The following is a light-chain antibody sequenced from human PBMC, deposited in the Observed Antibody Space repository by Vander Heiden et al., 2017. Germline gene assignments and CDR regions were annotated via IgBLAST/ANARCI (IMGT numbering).Light chain of an antibody. CDR2: LGS. V-gene: IGKV2-28*01. CDR3: RQALQTPQT. J-gene: IGKJ1*01. CDR1: QSLLHSNGYNY. Sequence: DIVMTQSPLSLPVTPGEPASISCRSSQSLLHSNGYNYLDWYLQKPGQSPQLLIYLGSNRASGVPDRFSGSGSGTDFTLKISRVEAEDVGVYYCRQALQTPQTFGQGTKVEI.